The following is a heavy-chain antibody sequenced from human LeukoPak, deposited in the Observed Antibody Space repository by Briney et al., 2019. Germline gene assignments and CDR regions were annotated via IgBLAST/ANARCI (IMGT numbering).Heavy chain of an antibody. Sequence: GESLKISCKGSGYRFTSYWVGWVRQMPGKGLEWMGIIYPGDSDTRYSPSFQGQVTISADKSISTAYLQWSSLKASDTAMYYCARRGGTMVRGYYFDYWGQGTLVTVSS. D-gene: IGHD3-10*01. CDR3: ARRGGTMVRGYYFDY. CDR2: IYPGDSDT. V-gene: IGHV5-51*01. CDR1: GYRFTSYW. J-gene: IGHJ4*02.